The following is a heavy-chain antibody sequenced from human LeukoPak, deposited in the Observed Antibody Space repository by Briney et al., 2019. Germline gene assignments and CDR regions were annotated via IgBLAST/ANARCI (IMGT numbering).Heavy chain of an antibody. Sequence: SETLSLTCTVSGGSISSYYWSWIRQPPGKGLEWIGYIYYSGSTNYNPSLKSRVTISVDTSKKQFSLKLTSVTAADTAVYYCAAVVPAAANAFDIWGQGTMVTVSS. CDR2: IYYSGST. CDR3: AAVVPAAANAFDI. CDR1: GGSISSYY. V-gene: IGHV4-59*12. J-gene: IGHJ3*02. D-gene: IGHD2-2*01.